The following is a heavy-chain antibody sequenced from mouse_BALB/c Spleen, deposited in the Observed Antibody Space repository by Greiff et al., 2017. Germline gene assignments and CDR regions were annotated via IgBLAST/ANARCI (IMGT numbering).Heavy chain of an antibody. CDR2: IYPGDGDT. CDR3: ARRGVWLRPRFAY. CDR1: GYTFTSYW. Sequence: VKLQESGAELARPGASVKLSCKASGYTFTSYWMQWVKQRPGQGLEWIGAIYPGDGDTRYTQKFKGKATLTADKSSSTAYMQLSSLASEDSAVYYCARRGVWLRPRFAYWGQGTLVTVSA. D-gene: IGHD2-2*01. V-gene: IGHV1-87*01. J-gene: IGHJ3*01.